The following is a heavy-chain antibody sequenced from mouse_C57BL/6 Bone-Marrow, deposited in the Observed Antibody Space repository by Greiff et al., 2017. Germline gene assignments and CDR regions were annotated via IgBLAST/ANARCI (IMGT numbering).Heavy chain of an antibody. CDR1: EYEFPSHD. Sequence: EVQLVESGAGLVQPGASLKLSCESYEYEFPSHDMSWVRKTPEKRLELVAAINSDGGSTYYPDTMERRYTISRDNTKKTLYLQMSSLRAEDRALYYCARLLMDYWGQGTTVTVSS. V-gene: IGHV5-2*01. CDR2: INSDGGST. J-gene: IGHJ4*01. CDR3: ARLLMDY. D-gene: IGHD1-1*01.